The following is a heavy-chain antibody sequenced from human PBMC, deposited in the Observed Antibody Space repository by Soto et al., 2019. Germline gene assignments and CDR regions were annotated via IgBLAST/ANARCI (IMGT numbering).Heavy chain of an antibody. CDR2: TWHDGSNK. V-gene: IGHV3-33*01. J-gene: IGHJ4*02. Sequence: QAHLVESGGGVVQPGKSLRLSCAASGFTFTTYGMHWVRQAPGKGLEWVAGTWHDGSNKYYGDSVKGRFTISRDNSKNMVYLQMNSLRAEDTAVYYCASGLAINMIVPGDYWGQGTLVTVSS. CDR1: GFTFTTYG. D-gene: IGHD3-22*01. CDR3: ASGLAINMIVPGDY.